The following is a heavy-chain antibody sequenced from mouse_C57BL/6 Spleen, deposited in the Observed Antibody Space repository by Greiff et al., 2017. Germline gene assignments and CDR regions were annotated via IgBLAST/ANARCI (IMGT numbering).Heavy chain of an antibody. CDR3: ARGSGIPFDY. V-gene: IGHV1-22*01. J-gene: IGHJ2*01. CDR2: INPNNGGT. Sequence: EVKLVESGPELVKPGASVKMSCKASGYTFTDYNMHWVKQSHGKSLEWIGYINPNNGGTSYNQKFKGKATLTVNKSSSTAYMELRSLTSEDSAVYYCARGSGIPFDYWGQGTTLTVSS. D-gene: IGHD1-3*01. CDR1: GYTFTDYN.